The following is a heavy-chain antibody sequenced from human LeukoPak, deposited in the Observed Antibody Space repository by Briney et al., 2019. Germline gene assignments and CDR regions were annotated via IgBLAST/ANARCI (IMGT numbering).Heavy chain of an antibody. Sequence: SQTLSLTCAISGDSVSSNSAAWNWIRQSPSRGLEWLGRTYYRSKFFNDYAVSVKSRITINPDTSKNQFSLQLNSVTPEDTAVYYCAREGGKYDSSGYYYEFLDYWGQGTLVTVSS. CDR2: TYYRSKFFN. CDR3: AREGGKYDSSGYYYEFLDY. CDR1: GDSVSSNSAA. V-gene: IGHV6-1*01. D-gene: IGHD3-22*01. J-gene: IGHJ4*02.